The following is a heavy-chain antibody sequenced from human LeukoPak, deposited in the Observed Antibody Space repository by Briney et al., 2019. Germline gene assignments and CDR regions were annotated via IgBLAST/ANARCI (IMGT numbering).Heavy chain of an antibody. CDR1: GFSLPTNGVG. CDR2: IYWDDVR. D-gene: IGHD1-26*01. V-gene: IGHV2-5*02. CDR3: AHRQLLVGATVGAFDV. J-gene: IGHJ3*01. Sequence: SGPTLVNPTQTLTLTCTFSGFSLPTNGVGVGWIRQPPGKALEWLALIYWDDVRRYSPSLKSRLTITKDTSKNQVVLTMTNMDPVDTATYYCAHRQLLVGATVGAFDVWSQGTMVTVSS.